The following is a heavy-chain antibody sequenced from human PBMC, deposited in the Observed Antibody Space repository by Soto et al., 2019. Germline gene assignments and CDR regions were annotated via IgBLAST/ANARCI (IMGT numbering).Heavy chain of an antibody. CDR2: IIPIFGTA. D-gene: IGHD2-2*01. V-gene: IGHV1-69*12. J-gene: IGHJ6*02. Sequence: QVQLVQSGAEVKKPGSSVKVSCKASGGTFSSYAISWVRQAPGQGLEWMGGIIPIFGTANYAQKFQGRVTITADEXXSXAXXELSSLRSEDTAVYYCARDRVPAANPIYYYYGMDVWGQGTTVTVSS. CDR1: GGTFSSYA. CDR3: ARDRVPAANPIYYYYGMDV.